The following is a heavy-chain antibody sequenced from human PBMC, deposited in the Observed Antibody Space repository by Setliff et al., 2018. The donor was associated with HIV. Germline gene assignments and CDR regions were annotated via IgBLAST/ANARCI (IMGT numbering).Heavy chain of an antibody. CDR1: GYTFTSYG. J-gene: IGHJ4*02. D-gene: IGHD1-26*01. CDR3: ARDFFGQRVGATLGY. Sequence: ASVKVSCKASGYTFTSYGISWVRQAPGQGLEWMGWISAYNGNTNYAQKLQGRVTMTRDTSISTAYMELSRLRSDDTAVYYCARDFFGQRVGATLGYWGQGTLVTVSS. CDR2: ISAYNGNT. V-gene: IGHV1-18*01.